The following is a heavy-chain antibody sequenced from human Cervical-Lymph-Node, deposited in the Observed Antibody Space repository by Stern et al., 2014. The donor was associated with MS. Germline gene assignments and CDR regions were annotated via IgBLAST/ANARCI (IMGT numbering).Heavy chain of an antibody. CDR2: INSDGGST. D-gene: IGHD6-13*01. J-gene: IGHJ4*02. CDR3: ARGQGGYSSSWHDY. Sequence: MQLVQSGGGLVQPGGSLRLSCAASGFTLGSYWMHWVRQTPGKGLVWVSRINSDGGSTSYEDSVKGRFTISRDNAKNTLYLQMNSLRAEDTAVYYCARGQGGYSSSWHDYWGQGTLVTVSS. CDR1: GFTLGSYW. V-gene: IGHV3-74*02.